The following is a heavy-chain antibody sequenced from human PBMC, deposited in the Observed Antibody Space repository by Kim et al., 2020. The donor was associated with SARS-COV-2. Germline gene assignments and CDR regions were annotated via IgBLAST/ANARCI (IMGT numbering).Heavy chain of an antibody. Sequence: VKGRFTISRDDSKNTAYLQMNSLKTEDTAVYYCTRLVSGYSSGWYTGRDIWGQGTMVTVSS. J-gene: IGHJ3*02. CDR3: TRLVSGYSSGWYTGRDI. V-gene: IGHV3-73*01. D-gene: IGHD6-19*01.